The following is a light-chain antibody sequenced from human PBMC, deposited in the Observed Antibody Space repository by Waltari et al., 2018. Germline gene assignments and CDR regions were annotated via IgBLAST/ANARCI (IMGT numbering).Light chain of an antibody. Sequence: ELVLTQSPGTLSLSPGERVTLSCRASQSVSSSFLAWYQQKHGQAPRLLIYGASSRATGIPDRFSGSWSGTDFTLTITRLELADPAVYYCQQYRRSPLTLAGGNKVQTK. V-gene: IGKV3-20*01. CDR2: GAS. CDR3: QQYRRSPLT. CDR1: QSVSSSF. J-gene: IGKJ4*01.